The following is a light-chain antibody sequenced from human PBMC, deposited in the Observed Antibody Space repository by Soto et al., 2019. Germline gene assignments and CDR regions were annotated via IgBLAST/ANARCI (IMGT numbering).Light chain of an antibody. CDR1: QSVSSSF. CDR2: GAS. CDR3: QQYGSLPRT. Sequence: EIVLTQSPGTLSLSPGERATLSCRASQSVSSSFLAWYQQKPGQAPRLLIYGASSRGTGIPDRFSGSGSGTDFTLTISRLEPEDFAVYYCQQYGSLPRTFGQGTKVEI. J-gene: IGKJ1*01. V-gene: IGKV3-20*01.